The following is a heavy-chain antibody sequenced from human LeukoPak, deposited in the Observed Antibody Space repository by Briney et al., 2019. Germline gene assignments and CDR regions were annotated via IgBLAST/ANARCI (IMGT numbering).Heavy chain of an antibody. Sequence: PGGSLRLSCAASGFTFSSYGMHWVRQAPGKGLEWVAVISYDGSNKYYADSVKGRFTISRDNSKNTLYLQMNSLRAEDTAVYYCASLQSVADRFDYWGQGTLVTVSS. CDR1: GFTFSSYG. CDR2: ISYDGSNK. D-gene: IGHD5-24*01. J-gene: IGHJ4*02. CDR3: ASLQSVADRFDY. V-gene: IGHV3-30*03.